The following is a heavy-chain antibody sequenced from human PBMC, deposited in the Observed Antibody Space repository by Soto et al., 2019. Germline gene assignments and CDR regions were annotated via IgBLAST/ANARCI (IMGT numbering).Heavy chain of an antibody. Sequence: LXLTCIFSGGSTSCRTYYWFLIRQPPGKGLEWIGTVYYSGSTFYNPSLKSRVTVSVDTSKNQFSLRLNSVTAADTAVYYCARQRRYYYDSSGYPDLWGQGTLVTVSS. V-gene: IGHV4-39*01. D-gene: IGHD3-22*01. CDR1: GGSTSCRTYY. CDR2: VYYSGST. CDR3: ARQRRYYYDSSGYPDL. J-gene: IGHJ4*02.